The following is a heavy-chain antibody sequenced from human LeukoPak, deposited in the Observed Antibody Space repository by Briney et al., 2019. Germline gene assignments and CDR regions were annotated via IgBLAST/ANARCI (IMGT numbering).Heavy chain of an antibody. CDR1: GGSFSGYY. J-gene: IGHJ4*02. V-gene: IGHV4-34*01. D-gene: IGHD6-19*01. CDR2: INHRGST. Sequence: SETLSLTCTVYGGSFSGYYWNWIRQPPGKGLEWIGEINHRGSTNYNPSLKSRVTISVDTSKNQFSLKLSSVTAADAAVYYCARGQWSTAVAGLDYWGQGVQVTVAS. CDR3: ARGQWSTAVAGLDY.